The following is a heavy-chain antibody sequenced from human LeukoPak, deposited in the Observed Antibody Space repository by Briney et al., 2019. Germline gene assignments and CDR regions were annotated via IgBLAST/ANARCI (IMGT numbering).Heavy chain of an antibody. D-gene: IGHD7-27*01. J-gene: IGHJ4*02. CDR3: ARGHWGLDY. Sequence: PGGSLRLSCAASGFTFSDHHMTWIRQAPGKELEYISYISNSGTSMYCADSLKGRFTISRDNARNSLFLQMNSLRVEDTAMYYCARGHWGLDYWGQGTLVTVSS. CDR2: ISNSGTSM. CDR1: GFTFSDHH. V-gene: IGHV3-11*01.